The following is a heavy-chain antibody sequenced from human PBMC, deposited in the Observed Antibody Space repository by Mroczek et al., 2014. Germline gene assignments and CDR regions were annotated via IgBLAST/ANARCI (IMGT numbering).Heavy chain of an antibody. CDR3: ARGTPTSVGSSLVLSGVVTAIYYYGMDV. Sequence: QVQLQQSGGGRGSSLGGSLRLSCAASGFTFSSYAMHWVRQAPGKGLEWVAVISYDGSNKYYADSVKGRFTISRDNSKNTLYLQMNSLRAEDTAVYYCARGTPTSVGSSLVLSGVVTAIYYYGMDVWGQGTTVTVPS. D-gene: IGHD2-21*02. V-gene: IGHV3-30-3*01. J-gene: IGHJ6*02. CDR1: GFTFSSYA. CDR2: ISYDGSNK.